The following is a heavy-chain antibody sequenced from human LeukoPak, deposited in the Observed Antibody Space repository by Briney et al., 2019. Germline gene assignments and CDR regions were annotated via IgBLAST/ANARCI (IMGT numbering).Heavy chain of an antibody. Sequence: PGRSLRLSCAASGFTFSVYGMHWVRQAPGKGLEWVAVIWSDGSNKYFADSVKGRFTISRDNSKSTLYLQMNSLRAEDTAAYYCARASGPFDFWGQGTLVTVSS. J-gene: IGHJ4*02. CDR2: IWSDGSNK. D-gene: IGHD3-10*01. CDR1: GFTFSVYG. CDR3: ARASGPFDF. V-gene: IGHV3-33*01.